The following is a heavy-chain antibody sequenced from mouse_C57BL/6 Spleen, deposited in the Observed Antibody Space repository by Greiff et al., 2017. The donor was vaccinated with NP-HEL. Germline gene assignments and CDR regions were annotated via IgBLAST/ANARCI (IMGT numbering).Heavy chain of an antibody. V-gene: IGHV5-9-1*02. CDR1: GFTFSSYA. D-gene: IGHD4-1*01. CDR2: LSSGGDYI. Sequence: EVKLVESGEGLVKPGGSLKLSCAASGFTFSSYAMSWVRQTPEKRLEWVAYLSSGGDYIYYADTVKGRFTISRDNARNTLYLQMSSLKSEDTAMYYCTREGVTGTDYWGQGTTLTVAS. CDR3: TREGVTGTDY. J-gene: IGHJ2*01.